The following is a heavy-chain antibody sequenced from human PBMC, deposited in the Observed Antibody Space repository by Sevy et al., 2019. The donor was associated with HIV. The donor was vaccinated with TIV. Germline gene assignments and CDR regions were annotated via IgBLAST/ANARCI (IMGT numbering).Heavy chain of an antibody. Sequence: GGSLRLSCAVSGFTFTYAWMSWVRQAPGKGLEWLGRIKSRADGGTIDYAAPVKGRFTISRDDSKNTLYLQMNSLKTEDTAVYYCSTDPIILLLVTDGMDVWGQGTTVTVSS. CDR1: GFTFTYAW. J-gene: IGHJ6*02. CDR3: STDPIILLLVTDGMDV. CDR2: IKSRADGGTI. D-gene: IGHD2-8*01. V-gene: IGHV3-15*01.